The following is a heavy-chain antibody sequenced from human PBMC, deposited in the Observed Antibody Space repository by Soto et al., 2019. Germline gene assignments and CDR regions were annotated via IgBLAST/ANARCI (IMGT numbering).Heavy chain of an antibody. CDR2: INHSGST. Sequence: PSETLSLTCAVYGGSFSGYYWSWIRQPPGKGLEWIGEINHSGSTNYNPSLKSRVTISVDTSKNQFSLKLSSVTAADTVVYYCARGASSGYDFDYWGQGTLVTVSS. J-gene: IGHJ4*02. D-gene: IGHD5-12*01. CDR3: ARGASSGYDFDY. V-gene: IGHV4-34*01. CDR1: GGSFSGYY.